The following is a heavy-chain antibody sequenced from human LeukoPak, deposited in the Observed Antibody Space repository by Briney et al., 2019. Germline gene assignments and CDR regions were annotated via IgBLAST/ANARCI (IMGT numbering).Heavy chain of an antibody. D-gene: IGHD3-22*01. CDR2: ISSSGSTI. J-gene: IGHJ4*02. CDR3: ASSPYYYDSSGYYHGSGAYYFDY. CDR1: GFTFSSYE. V-gene: IGHV3-48*03. Sequence: GGSLRLSCAASGFTFSSYEMNWVRQAPGKGLEWVSYISSSGSTIYYADSVKGRFTISRDNAKNSLYLQMNSLRAEDTAVYYCASSPYYYDSSGYYHGSGAYYFDYWGQGTLVTVSS.